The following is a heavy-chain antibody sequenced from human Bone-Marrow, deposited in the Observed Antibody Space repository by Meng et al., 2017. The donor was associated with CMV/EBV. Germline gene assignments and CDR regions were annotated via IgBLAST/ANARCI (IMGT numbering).Heavy chain of an antibody. Sequence: GESLKISCAASGFTFSSYAMHWVRQAPGTGLEWVAVISYDGSNKYYADSVKGRFTISRDNSKNTLYLQMNSLRAEDTAVYYCARVRGAFDYWGQGTLVTVSS. CDR1: GFTFSSYA. V-gene: IGHV3-30-3*01. CDR3: ARVRGAFDY. D-gene: IGHD1-26*01. J-gene: IGHJ4*02. CDR2: ISYDGSNK.